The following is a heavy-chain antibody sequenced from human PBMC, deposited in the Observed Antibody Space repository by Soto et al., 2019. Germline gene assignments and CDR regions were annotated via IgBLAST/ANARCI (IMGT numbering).Heavy chain of an antibody. V-gene: IGHV3-30*18. CDR3: AKEGGLSGSYYISSSYYFDY. D-gene: IGHD1-26*01. CDR2: IAYDGSNT. Sequence: QVQLVESGGGVVQHGRSLSLSCVASGFTFSSYGMHWFRQAPGKGLEWVAIIAYDGSNTHYADSVKGRFTISRDNSKNTLYLQMNSLRARDTSVYFCAKEGGLSGSYYISSSYYFDYWGQGTLVTVSS. J-gene: IGHJ4*02. CDR1: GFTFSSYG.